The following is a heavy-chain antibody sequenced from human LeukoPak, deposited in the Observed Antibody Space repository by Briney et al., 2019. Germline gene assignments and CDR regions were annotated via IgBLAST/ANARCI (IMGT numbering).Heavy chain of an antibody. CDR2: IYYSGST. V-gene: IGHV4-39*07. CDR1: GGSISSSSYY. Sequence: SETLSLTCTVSGGSISSSSYYWGWIRQPPGKGLEWIGSIYYSGSTNYNPSLKSRVTISVDTSKNQFSLKLSSVTAADTAVYYCARDREGGDCYGGCIGGAFDIWGQGTMVTVSS. CDR3: ARDREGGDCYGGCIGGAFDI. D-gene: IGHD2-21*01. J-gene: IGHJ3*02.